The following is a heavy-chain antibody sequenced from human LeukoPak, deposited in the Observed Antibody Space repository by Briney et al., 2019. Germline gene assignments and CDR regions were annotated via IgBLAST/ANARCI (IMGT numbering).Heavy chain of an antibody. CDR3: ARGSTYYDSSGQVPFDY. CDR1: GFPLSDAW. V-gene: IGHV3-48*01. CDR2: ISSSSSTI. D-gene: IGHD3-22*01. J-gene: IGHJ4*02. Sequence: GGSLRLSCAVSGFPLSDAWMNRVRQAPGKGLEWVSYISSSSSTIYYADSVKGRFTISRDNAKNSLYLQMNSLRAEDTAVYYCARGSTYYDSSGQVPFDYWGQGTLVTVSS.